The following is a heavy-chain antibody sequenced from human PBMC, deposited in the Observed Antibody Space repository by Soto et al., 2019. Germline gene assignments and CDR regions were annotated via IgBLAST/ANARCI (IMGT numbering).Heavy chain of an antibody. CDR2: INSDGSST. D-gene: IGHD5-12*01. V-gene: IGHV3-74*01. J-gene: IGHJ1*01. CDR3: ARAHGREWLRLGY. CDR1: GFTFSSYW. Sequence: EVQLVESGGGLVQPGGSLRLSCAASGFTFSSYWMHWVRQAPGKGLVWVSRINSDGSSTSYADSVKGRFTISRDNAKNTLYLQMNSPRAEDTAVYYCARAHGREWLRLGYWGQGTLVTVSS.